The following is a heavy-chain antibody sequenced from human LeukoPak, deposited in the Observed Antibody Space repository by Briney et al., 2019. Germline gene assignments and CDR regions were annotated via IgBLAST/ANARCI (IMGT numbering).Heavy chain of an antibody. D-gene: IGHD6-13*01. Sequence: AGGSLRLSCAASGFTFDDYAMHWVRQAPGKGLEWVSLISRDGGSTYYADSVKGRFTISRDNSKNSLYLQMNSLRTEDTALYYCALSGSWEAFDYWGQGTLVTVSS. CDR2: ISRDGGST. CDR1: GFTFDDYA. CDR3: ALSGSWEAFDY. J-gene: IGHJ4*02. V-gene: IGHV3-43*02.